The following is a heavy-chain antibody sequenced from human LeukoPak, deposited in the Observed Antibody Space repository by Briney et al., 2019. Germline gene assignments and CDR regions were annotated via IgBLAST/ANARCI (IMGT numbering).Heavy chain of an antibody. V-gene: IGHV3-33*01. CDR1: GFIFSSHA. Sequence: PGRSLRLSCAASGFIFSSHAMHWVRQAPGKGLEWVAVAWSDGSRVYYADSVKGRFTISRDNSRDTLLLQMNSLRAEDTAVYYCARAVCYWLDAFDIWGQGTMVTVSS. CDR2: AWSDGSRV. CDR3: ARAVCYWLDAFDI. J-gene: IGHJ3*02. D-gene: IGHD2-15*01.